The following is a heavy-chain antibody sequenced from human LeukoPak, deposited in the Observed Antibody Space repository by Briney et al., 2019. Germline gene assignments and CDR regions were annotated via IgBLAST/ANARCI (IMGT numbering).Heavy chain of an antibody. V-gene: IGHV3-21*01. D-gene: IGHD3-16*01. CDR2: ISSSSSYI. Sequence: PGGSLRLSCAASGFTFSSYSMNWVRQAPGKGLEWVSSISSSSSYIYYADSVKGRFTISRDNAKNSLYLQMNSLRAEDAAVYYCARLRGGSFDYWGKGPRAPVPS. CDR3: ARLRGGSFDY. J-gene: IGHJ4*02. CDR1: GFTFSSYS.